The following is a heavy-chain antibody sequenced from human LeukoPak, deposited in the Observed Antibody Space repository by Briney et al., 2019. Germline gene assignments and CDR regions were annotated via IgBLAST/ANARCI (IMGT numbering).Heavy chain of an antibody. CDR2: INPNTGDT. Sequence: ASVKVSRKASGYTFTGYYIHWVRQAPGQGPEWMGWINPNTGDTKYAQKFQGRVTMTRDTSIGTAYMELTRLRSDDTAVYYCARVRDGNTVDFDYWGQGTLVTVSS. CDR1: GYTFTGYY. J-gene: IGHJ4*02. D-gene: IGHD5-24*01. CDR3: ARVRDGNTVDFDY. V-gene: IGHV1-2*02.